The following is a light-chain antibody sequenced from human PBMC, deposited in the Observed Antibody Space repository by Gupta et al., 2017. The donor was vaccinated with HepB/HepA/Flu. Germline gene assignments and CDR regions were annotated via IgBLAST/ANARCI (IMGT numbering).Light chain of an antibody. J-gene: IGLJ2*01. CDR2: DDS. CDR3: QVWDSSSVV. V-gene: IGLV3-21*03. CDR1: QIGSKS. Sequence: SYVLTQPPSVSVAPGKTARITCGGNQIGSKSVHWYQQKPDQDLLLVVYDDSDRTAEIPERFSGSNSGNTATLTISRGEAGDEDYYYWQVWDSSSVVFGGGTKLTVL.